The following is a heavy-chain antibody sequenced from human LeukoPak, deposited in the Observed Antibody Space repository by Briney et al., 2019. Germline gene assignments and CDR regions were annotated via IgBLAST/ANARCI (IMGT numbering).Heavy chain of an antibody. V-gene: IGHV2-5*02. CDR1: GFSLSTSGVG. Sequence: SGPTLVKPTQTLTLTCTFSGFSLSTSGVGVGWIRQPPGKALEWLALIYWDDDKRYSPSLKTRLTITKDTSRNQVVLTMTDMDPVDTATYYCAHRLPSGSPWPFGYFDFWGQGILVTVSS. D-gene: IGHD3-3*01. CDR3: AHRLPSGSPWPFGYFDF. CDR2: IYWDDDK. J-gene: IGHJ4*02.